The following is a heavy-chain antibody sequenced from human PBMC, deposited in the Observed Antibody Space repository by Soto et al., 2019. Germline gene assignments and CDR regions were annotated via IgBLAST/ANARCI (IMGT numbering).Heavy chain of an antibody. Sequence: VQLVESGGGVVRPGGSLRLSCVASGFTIGGYGMHWVRQAPGRGLGWVAVISEDGTVQRYLDAVKGRFYISRDNPKNTLSLQMYRLSPEDTSVYFCAREFQRGLHAFDIWGQGTVVTVS. CDR3: AREFQRGLHAFDI. CDR1: GFTIGGYG. V-gene: IGHV3-30*03. D-gene: IGHD4-17*01. J-gene: IGHJ3*02. CDR2: ISEDGTVQ.